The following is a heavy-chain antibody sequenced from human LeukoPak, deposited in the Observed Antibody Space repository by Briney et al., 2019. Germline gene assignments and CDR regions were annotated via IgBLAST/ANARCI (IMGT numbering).Heavy chain of an antibody. D-gene: IGHD6-19*01. CDR2: INPRTGST. CDR1: GYTFTSYY. CDR3: ARGVAGGSSDAFDI. J-gene: IGHJ3*02. V-gene: IGHV1-46*01. Sequence: GASVKVSCKASGYTFTSYYIFWVRQAPGQGLEWMGIINPRTGSTSYSQKFQGRVTMTRDMSTSTVYMELSSLRSEDTAVYYCARGVAGGSSDAFDIWGQGTMVTVSS.